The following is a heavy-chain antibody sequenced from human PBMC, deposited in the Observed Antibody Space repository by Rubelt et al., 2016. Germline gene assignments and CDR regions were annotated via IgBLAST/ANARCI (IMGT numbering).Heavy chain of an antibody. CDR2: ISAYNGNT. D-gene: IGHD6-13*01. V-gene: IGHV1-18*01. CDR3: AREQQLVGGWFDP. CDR1: GYTFTSYG. Sequence: QVLLVQSGAEVKKPGASVKVSCKASGYTFTSYGISWVRQAPGQGLEWMGWISAYNGNTNYAQKLQGRGTITADESTSTAYMGLSSLRSEDTAVYYCAREQQLVGGWFDPWGQGTLVTVSS. J-gene: IGHJ5*02.